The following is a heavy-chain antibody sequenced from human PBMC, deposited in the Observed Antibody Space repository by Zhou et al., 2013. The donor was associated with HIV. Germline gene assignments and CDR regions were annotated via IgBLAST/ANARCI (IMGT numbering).Heavy chain of an antibody. D-gene: IGHD3-10*01. CDR2: INPVSGDT. CDR3: ARTGVHPVSWYFDL. J-gene: IGHJ2*01. V-gene: IGHV1-2*02. CDR1: GYNFAGSF. Sequence: QVQVVQSGAEVKKPGASVKVSCTASGYNFAGSFVHWVRQAPGQGLEWMGWINPVSGDTNYAQKFQGRVAMTRDSSLTTASMELNSLRSDDTAVYYCARTGVHPVSWYFDLWAVAPWSLSP.